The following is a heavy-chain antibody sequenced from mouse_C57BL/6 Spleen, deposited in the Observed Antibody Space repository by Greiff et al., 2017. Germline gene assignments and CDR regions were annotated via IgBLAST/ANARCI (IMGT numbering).Heavy chain of an antibody. D-gene: IGHD2-4*01. CDR2: IYPGDGDT. J-gene: IGHJ3*01. CDR1: AYAFSSSW. Sequence: VQLQQSGPELVKPGASVKISCKASAYAFSSSWMNWVKQRPGKGLEWIGRIYPGDGDTNYNGKFKGKATLTADKSSSTAYMQLSSLTSEDSAVYFCARGRDYDGFAYWGQGTLVTVSA. V-gene: IGHV1-82*01. CDR3: ARGRDYDGFAY.